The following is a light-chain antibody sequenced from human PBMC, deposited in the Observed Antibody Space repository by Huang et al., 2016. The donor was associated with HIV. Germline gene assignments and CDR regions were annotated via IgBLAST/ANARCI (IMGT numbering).Light chain of an antibody. CDR3: QQRSNWPLCT. J-gene: IGKJ2*02. V-gene: IGKV3-11*01. Sequence: EIVLTQSPATLSLSPGDRATLSCRASQSVSSYLAWYQQKPGKAPRRLIYDASNRATGIPARFRGSGSGTDFTLTISSLAPEDFAVYYCQQRSNWPLCTFGQGTKLEIK. CDR1: QSVSSY. CDR2: DAS.